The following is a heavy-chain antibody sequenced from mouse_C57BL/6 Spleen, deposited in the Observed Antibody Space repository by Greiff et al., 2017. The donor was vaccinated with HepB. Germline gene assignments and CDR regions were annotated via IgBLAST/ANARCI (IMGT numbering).Heavy chain of an antibody. J-gene: IGHJ4*01. CDR1: GYTFTSYW. CDR2: IHPNSGST. V-gene: IGHV1-64*01. Sequence: VKLQQPGAELVKPGASVKLSCKASGYTFTSYWMPWVKQRPGQGLEWIGMIHPNSGSTNYNEKFKSKATLTVDKSSSTAYMQLSSLTSEDSAVYYCARFLNYYGSSYAMDYWGQGTSVTVSS. CDR3: ARFLNYYGSSYAMDY. D-gene: IGHD1-1*01.